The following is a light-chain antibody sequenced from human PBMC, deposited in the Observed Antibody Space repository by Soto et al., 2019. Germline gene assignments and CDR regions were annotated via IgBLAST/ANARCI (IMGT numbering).Light chain of an antibody. CDR1: QSLVSSDGNTF. Sequence: DVVMTQSPLSLPVTLGQPASISCRSSQSLVSSDGNTFLNWFHQRPGQSPRRLIYKVSNRDSGVPDRFSGSGSGTDFTLKIGRVEAEDVGVYYCMQGTHWPRTFGQGTKVEIK. J-gene: IGKJ1*01. V-gene: IGKV2-30*01. CDR3: MQGTHWPRT. CDR2: KVS.